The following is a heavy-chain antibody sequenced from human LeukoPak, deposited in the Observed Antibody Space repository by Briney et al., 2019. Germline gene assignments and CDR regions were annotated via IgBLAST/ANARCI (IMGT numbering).Heavy chain of an antibody. D-gene: IGHD6-19*01. Sequence: ASVKVSCKASGYTFTSYGISWVRQAPGQGLEWMGWISAYNGNTNYAQKLQGRVTMTTDISTSTAYMELRSLRSDDTAVYYCAREPSGWQTYNWFDPWGQGTLVTVSS. J-gene: IGHJ5*02. V-gene: IGHV1-18*01. CDR3: AREPSGWQTYNWFDP. CDR2: ISAYNGNT. CDR1: GYTFTSYG.